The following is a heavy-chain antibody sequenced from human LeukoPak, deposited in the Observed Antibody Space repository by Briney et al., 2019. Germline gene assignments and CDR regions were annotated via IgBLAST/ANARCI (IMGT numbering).Heavy chain of an antibody. CDR1: GGTFSSYA. Sequence: SVKVSCKASGGTFSSYAISWVRQAPGQGLEWMGGIIPIFGTANYAQKFQGRVTITTDESTSTAYMELSSLRSEDAAVYYCAREHCSSTSCYGGFGYWGQGTLVNVSP. V-gene: IGHV1-69*05. CDR3: AREHCSSTSCYGGFGY. J-gene: IGHJ4*02. D-gene: IGHD2-2*01. CDR2: IIPIFGTA.